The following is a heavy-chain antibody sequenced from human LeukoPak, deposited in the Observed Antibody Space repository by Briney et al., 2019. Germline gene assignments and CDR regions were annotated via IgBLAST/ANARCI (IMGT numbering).Heavy chain of an antibody. CDR3: ARDRRYYYDSSGYTDAFDI. J-gene: IGHJ3*02. CDR1: GGTCSSYA. V-gene: IGHV1-69*13. CDR2: IIPIFGTA. Sequence: SVKVSRKASGGTCSSYAISWVRQAPGQGLEWMGGIIPIFGTANYAQKFQGRVTITADESTSTAYMELSSLRSEDTAVYYCARDRRYYYDSSGYTDAFDIWGQGTMVTVSS. D-gene: IGHD3-22*01.